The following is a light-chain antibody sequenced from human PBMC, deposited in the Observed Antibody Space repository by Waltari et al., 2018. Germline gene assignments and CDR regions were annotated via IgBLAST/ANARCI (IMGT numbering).Light chain of an antibody. V-gene: IGKV2-30*02. CDR2: KVS. CDR3: MQGTHWPPIT. J-gene: IGKJ5*01. Sequence: DVVMTQSPLSLPVTLGQPASISCRSSQSLVHSDGNTYLNWFQQRPGQSPRRLIYKVSNRDSWVPDRFSGSGSGTDFTLTISRVEAEDVGVYYCMQGTHWPPITFGQGTRLEIK. CDR1: QSLVHSDGNTY.